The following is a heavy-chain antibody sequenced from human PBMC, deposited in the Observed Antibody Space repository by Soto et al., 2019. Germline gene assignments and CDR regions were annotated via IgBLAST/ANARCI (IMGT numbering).Heavy chain of an antibody. J-gene: IGHJ4*02. CDR3: ASDPYYYASGF. V-gene: IGHV3-11*01. CDR2: ISGGATTT. D-gene: IGHD3-10*01. Sequence: GGSLRLSCAASGFRFSDQYMTWIRQAPGKGLEWVSKISGGATTTYYADSVKGRFPVSRDNAKNSLYLQMNSLRAEDTAVYYCASDPYYYASGFWGQGTLVTVSS. CDR1: GFRFSDQY.